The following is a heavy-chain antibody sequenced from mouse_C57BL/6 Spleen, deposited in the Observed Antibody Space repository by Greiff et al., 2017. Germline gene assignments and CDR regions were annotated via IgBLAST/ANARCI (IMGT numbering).Heavy chain of an antibody. V-gene: IGHV1-81*01. Sequence: QVQLQQSGAELARPGASVKLSCKASGYTFTSYGISWVKQRTGQGLEWIGEIYPRSGNTYYNEKFKGKATLTADKSSSTAYMELRSLTSEDSAVYFCASQVPVVATGAMDYWGQGTSVTVSS. D-gene: IGHD1-1*01. J-gene: IGHJ4*01. CDR1: GYTFTSYG. CDR2: IYPRSGNT. CDR3: ASQVPVVATGAMDY.